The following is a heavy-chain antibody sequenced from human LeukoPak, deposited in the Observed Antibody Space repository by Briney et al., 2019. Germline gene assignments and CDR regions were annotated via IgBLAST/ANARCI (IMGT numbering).Heavy chain of an antibody. Sequence: GGSLRLSCAAFGFTFTSYAMSWVRQTPGKGLEWVASMSGGGDSDYYADSVKGRFTVSRDKSKNTLYVQMNSLRADDTAVYYCTKDASYARENDNSGFFIDWGQGTLVTVSS. CDR3: TKDASYARENDNSGFFID. V-gene: IGHV3-23*01. J-gene: IGHJ4*02. CDR1: GFTFTSYA. CDR2: MSGGGDSD. D-gene: IGHD3-22*01.